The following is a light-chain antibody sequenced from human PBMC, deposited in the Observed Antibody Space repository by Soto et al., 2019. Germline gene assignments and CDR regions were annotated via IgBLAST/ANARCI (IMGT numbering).Light chain of an antibody. CDR3: SSYAGNTKGV. CDR1: SRDVGGYDY. CDR2: EVS. V-gene: IGLV2-8*01. J-gene: IGLJ1*01. Sequence: QSVLTQPPSASGSPGQSVTISCTGTSRDVGGYDYVSWYQQHPGKAPKLMIFEVSKRPSGVPDRFSGSKSGNTASLTVSGLQAEDEADYYCSSYAGNTKGVFGTGTKVTVL.